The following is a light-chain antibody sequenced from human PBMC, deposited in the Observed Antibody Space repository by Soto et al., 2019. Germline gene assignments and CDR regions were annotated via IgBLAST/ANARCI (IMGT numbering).Light chain of an antibody. V-gene: IGKV3-15*01. CDR2: RAS. CDR3: QQYGSSGT. CDR1: QTIYSN. J-gene: IGKJ1*01. Sequence: IVMTQSPATLSVSPGERATLSCRAGQTIYSNVAWYQQRPGQAPRLLIYRASTRATGVPARFSGSGSGTEFTLTISRLEPEDFAVYYCQQYGSSGTFGQGTKVDI.